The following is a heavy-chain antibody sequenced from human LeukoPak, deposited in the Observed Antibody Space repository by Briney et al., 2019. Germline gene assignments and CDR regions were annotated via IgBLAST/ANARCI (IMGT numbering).Heavy chain of an antibody. V-gene: IGHV3-23*01. Sequence: GGSLRLSCAASGFTFTDYAMNWVRQAPGKGLEWVSTISGSAIITNYADSVKGRFTISRDNSKNTLSLQMNGLRAEDTAVYYCAKDQYSSGYYGAWGQGTLVTVSS. CDR2: ISGSAIIT. D-gene: IGHD6-19*01. CDR1: GFTFTDYA. CDR3: AKDQYSSGYYGA. J-gene: IGHJ4*02.